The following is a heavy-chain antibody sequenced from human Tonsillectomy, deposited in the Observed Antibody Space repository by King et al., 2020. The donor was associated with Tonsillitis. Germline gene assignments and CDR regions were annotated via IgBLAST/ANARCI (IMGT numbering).Heavy chain of an antibody. J-gene: IGHJ4*02. CDR2: IYSNGST. CDR3: ASGFYGSDWLYKGSF. D-gene: IGHD6-19*01. Sequence: QLQESGPGPVKPSETLSLTCTVSGASISSNYWSWIRQPAGKGLEWIGRIYSNGSTNYNPSLRSRVTMSVDTSKKQFSLKLSSVTAADTAVYYCASGFYGSDWLYKGSFWGQGTLVTVSS. V-gene: IGHV4-4*07. CDR1: GASISSNY.